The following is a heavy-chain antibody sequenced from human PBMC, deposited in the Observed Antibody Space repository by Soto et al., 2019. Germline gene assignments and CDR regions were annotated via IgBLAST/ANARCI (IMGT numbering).Heavy chain of an antibody. CDR2: LSGSGGST. D-gene: IGHD3-10*01. CDR1: GFTFSSYA. J-gene: IGHJ5*02. V-gene: IGHV3-23*01. CDR3: AKDAYGSGSYGPPRWFDP. Sequence: GGSLRLSCAASGFTFSSYAMSWVRQAPGQGLEWVSALSGSGGSTYYPDSGKGRFTISRDNSKNTLYLQMNSLRAEDTAVYYCAKDAYGSGSYGPPRWFDPWGQGTLVTVSS.